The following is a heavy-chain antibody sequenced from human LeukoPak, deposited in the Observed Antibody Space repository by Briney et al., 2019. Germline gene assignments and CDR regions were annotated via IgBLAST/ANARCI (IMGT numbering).Heavy chain of an antibody. Sequence: SETLSLTCTVSGGSISSYYWSWIRQPPGKGLEWIGYIYYSGSTYYNPSLKSRVTKSVDTSKNQFSLKLSSVTAADTAVYYCAKTAAGISDFQHWGQGTLVTVSS. J-gene: IGHJ1*01. D-gene: IGHD6-13*01. V-gene: IGHV4-59*06. CDR2: IYYSGST. CDR1: GGSISSYY. CDR3: AKTAAGISDFQH.